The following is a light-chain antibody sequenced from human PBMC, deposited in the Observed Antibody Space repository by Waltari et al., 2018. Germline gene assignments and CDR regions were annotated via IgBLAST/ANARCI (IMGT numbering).Light chain of an antibody. V-gene: IGLV1-40*01. Sequence: QSVMTQPPSVSGAPGQRVTISCAGSRPNIGAGYDVHWYQQLPGAAPKLLIYGTSNRPSGVPDRFSGSKSGTSASLAITGLQAEDEADYYCQSYDSSLSAWVFGGGTKLTVL. CDR1: RPNIGAGYD. J-gene: IGLJ3*02. CDR3: QSYDSSLSAWV. CDR2: GTS.